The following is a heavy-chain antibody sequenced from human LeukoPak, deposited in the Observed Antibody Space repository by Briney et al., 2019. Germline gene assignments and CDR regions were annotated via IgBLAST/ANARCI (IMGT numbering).Heavy chain of an antibody. CDR1: GFTFFSHG. V-gene: IGHV3-30*02. Sequence: PGGSLRLSCTISGFTFFSHGMHWVRQAPGNGLEWVANIRFDGSRTHYADSVKGRFTISRDNSKKTVDMEMHSLRPEDTGVYFCAKDRASWQVVSPIDYWGQGILVTVSS. J-gene: IGHJ4*02. CDR3: AKDRASWQVVSPIDY. D-gene: IGHD2-15*01. CDR2: IRFDGSRT.